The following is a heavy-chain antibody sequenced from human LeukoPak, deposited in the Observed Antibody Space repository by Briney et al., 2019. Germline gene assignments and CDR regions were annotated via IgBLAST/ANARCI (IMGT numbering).Heavy chain of an antibody. CDR1: RFTFSSYA. Sequence: GGSLRLSCAASRFTFSSYAMSWVHQAPAKGLEWVSGISGSGGSTYYADSVKGRFTISRDNSKNTLYLQMNSLRAEDTAVYYCEKDVLSYYYDSSGYFDYWGQGTLVTVSS. D-gene: IGHD3-22*01. CDR3: EKDVLSYYYDSSGYFDY. CDR2: ISGSGGST. V-gene: IGHV3-23*01. J-gene: IGHJ4*02.